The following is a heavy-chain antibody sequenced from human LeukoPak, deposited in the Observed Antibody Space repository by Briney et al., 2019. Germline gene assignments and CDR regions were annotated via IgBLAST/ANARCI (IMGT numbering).Heavy chain of an antibody. Sequence: SETLSLTCAVYGGSFSGYYWSWIRQPAGKGLEWIGRIYTSGSTNYNPSLKSRVTMSVDTSKNQFSLKLSSVTAADTAVYYCALGSCSGGSCLDYWGQGTLVTVSS. D-gene: IGHD2-15*01. CDR2: IYTSGST. CDR3: ALGSCSGGSCLDY. J-gene: IGHJ4*02. V-gene: IGHV4-59*10. CDR1: GGSFSGYY.